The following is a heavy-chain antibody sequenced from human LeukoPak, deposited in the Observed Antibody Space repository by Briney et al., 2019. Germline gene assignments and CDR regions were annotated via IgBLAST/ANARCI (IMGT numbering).Heavy chain of an antibody. CDR3: ARVGHYYYGSGSYSPYDAFDI. Sequence: ASVKVSCKASGYTFTSYGISWVRQAPGQGLEWMGWISAYNGNTNYAQKPQGRVTMTTDTSTSTAYMKLRSLRSDDTAVYYCARVGHYYYGSGSYSPYDAFDIWGQGTMVTVSS. CDR2: ISAYNGNT. J-gene: IGHJ3*02. CDR1: GYTFTSYG. V-gene: IGHV1-18*04. D-gene: IGHD3-10*01.